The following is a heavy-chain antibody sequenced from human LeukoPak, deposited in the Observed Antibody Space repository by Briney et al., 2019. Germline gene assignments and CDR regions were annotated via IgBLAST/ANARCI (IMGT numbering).Heavy chain of an antibody. J-gene: IGHJ4*02. Sequence: SETLSLTCTVSGYSISTGYYWDWIRQPPGKGLEWIGFIYHSGGTYYNPSLKSRVTISVDTSKNQFSLKLSSVTAADTAVYYCARYDVWGTYRAFDYWGQGTLVTVSS. V-gene: IGHV4-38-2*02. CDR3: ARYDVWGTYRAFDY. D-gene: IGHD3-16*02. CDR1: GYSISTGYY. CDR2: IYHSGGT.